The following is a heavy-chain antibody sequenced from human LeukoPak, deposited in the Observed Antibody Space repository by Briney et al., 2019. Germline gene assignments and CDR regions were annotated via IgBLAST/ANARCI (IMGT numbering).Heavy chain of an antibody. Sequence: SQTLSLTCAISGDSVSSNSAAWNWIRQSPSRGLEWLGRTYYGSKWYNDYATSVKSRVTIHPDTSKNQFSLQLNSVTPEDTAVYYCVRGHEYSSGWYYFDYWGQGTLVTVSS. CDR3: VRGHEYSSGWYYFDY. D-gene: IGHD6-19*01. CDR1: GDSVSSNSAA. J-gene: IGHJ4*02. CDR2: TYYGSKWYN. V-gene: IGHV6-1*01.